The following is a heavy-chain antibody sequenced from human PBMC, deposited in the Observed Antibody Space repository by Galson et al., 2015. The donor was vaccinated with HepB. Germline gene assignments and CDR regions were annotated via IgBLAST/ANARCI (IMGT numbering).Heavy chain of an antibody. J-gene: IGHJ4*02. V-gene: IGHV3-74*01. CDR3: TREFAFGCGSYSH. CDR1: GFTFSNYW. CDR2: INFDGTST. D-gene: IGHD3-16*01. Sequence: SLRLSCAASGFTFSNYWMHWVRRAPGKGLVWVSYINFDGTSTRYADSVKGRFTISRDNADNTLYLQMNSLRAEDTAVYYCTREFAFGCGSYSHWGQGTLVTVSS.